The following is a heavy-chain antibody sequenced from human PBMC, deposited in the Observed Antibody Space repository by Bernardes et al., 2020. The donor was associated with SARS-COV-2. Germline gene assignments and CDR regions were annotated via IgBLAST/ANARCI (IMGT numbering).Heavy chain of an antibody. Sequence: ASVKVSCKASGYTFTSYDINWVRQATGQGLEWMGWMNPNSGNTGYAQKFQGRVTMTRNTSISTAYMELSSLRSEDTAVYYCARSKRDYYDSSGYWALVSSQFMNYYYYGMDVWGQGT. CDR3: ARSKRDYYDSSGYWALVSSQFMNYYYYGMDV. CDR1: GYTFTSYD. J-gene: IGHJ6*02. CDR2: MNPNSGNT. V-gene: IGHV1-8*01. D-gene: IGHD3-22*01.